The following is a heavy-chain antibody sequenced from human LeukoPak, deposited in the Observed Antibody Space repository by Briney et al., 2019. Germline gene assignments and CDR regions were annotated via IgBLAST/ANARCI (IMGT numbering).Heavy chain of an antibody. CDR3: ARAAYDSSGYYPAAHWFDP. CDR2: IKQDGSDN. Sequence: PGGSLRLSCAASGFSFSSYWMSWVRQAPGKGLEWVANIKQDGSDNYYADSVKGRFTFSRDNARNSMYLQMNSLRADDTAVYYCARAAYDSSGYYPAAHWFDPWGQGTLVTVSS. D-gene: IGHD3-22*01. CDR1: GFSFSSYW. J-gene: IGHJ5*02. V-gene: IGHV3-7*01.